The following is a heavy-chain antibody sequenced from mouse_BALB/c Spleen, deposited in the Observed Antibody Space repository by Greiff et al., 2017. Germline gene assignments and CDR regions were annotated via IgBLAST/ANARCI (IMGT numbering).Heavy chain of an antibody. CDR2: INPSNGRT. D-gene: IGHD2-1*01. V-gene: IGHV1S81*02. Sequence: QVQLQQSGPELVKPGASVKLSCKASGYTFTSYWMHWVKQRPGQGLEWIGEINPSNGRTNYNEKFKSKATLTVDKSSSTAYMQLSSLTSEDSAVYYCASLYGNYLYYFDYWGQGTTLTVSS. CDR3: ASLYGNYLYYFDY. J-gene: IGHJ2*01. CDR1: GYTFTSYW.